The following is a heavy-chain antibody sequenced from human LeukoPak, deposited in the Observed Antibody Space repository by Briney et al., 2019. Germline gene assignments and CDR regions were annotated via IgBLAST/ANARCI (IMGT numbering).Heavy chain of an antibody. CDR3: ASIYYYGSGPYYFDY. V-gene: IGHV3-21*01. Sequence: GGSLRLSCAASGFTLSTFGMNWVRQAPGKGLEWVSSISGSSSYMYYADSVKGRFTISRDNAKNSLYLQMNSLRAEDTAVYYCASIYYYGSGPYYFDYWGQGTLVTVSS. CDR1: GFTLSTFG. CDR2: ISGSSSYM. J-gene: IGHJ4*02. D-gene: IGHD3-10*01.